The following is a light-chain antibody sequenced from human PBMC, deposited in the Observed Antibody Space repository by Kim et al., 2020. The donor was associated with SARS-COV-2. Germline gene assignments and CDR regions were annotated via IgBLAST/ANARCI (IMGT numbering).Light chain of an antibody. Sequence: GKTVTISCTGSSGSIASNSVQWYQQRPGSAPTTVIYEDNQRPSGVADRFSGSIDSSSNSASLTISGLKTEDEADYYCQSYDSSNVVFGGGTQLTVL. CDR1: SGSIASNS. CDR2: EDN. CDR3: QSYDSSNVV. J-gene: IGLJ2*01. V-gene: IGLV6-57*02.